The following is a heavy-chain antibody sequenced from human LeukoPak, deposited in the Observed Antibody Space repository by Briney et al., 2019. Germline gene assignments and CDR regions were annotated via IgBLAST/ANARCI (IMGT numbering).Heavy chain of an antibody. J-gene: IGHJ6*03. V-gene: IGHV3-43*02. Sequence: GGSLRLSCAASGFTFDDYAMHWVRQAPGKGLEWVSLISGDGGSTYYADSVKGRFTISRDNSKNSLYLQMNSLRTEDTALYYCPNAGSSSWSDYYYYYMDVWGKGTTVAVSS. CDR1: GFTFDDYA. CDR3: PNAGSSSWSDYYYYYMDV. CDR2: ISGDGGST. D-gene: IGHD6-13*01.